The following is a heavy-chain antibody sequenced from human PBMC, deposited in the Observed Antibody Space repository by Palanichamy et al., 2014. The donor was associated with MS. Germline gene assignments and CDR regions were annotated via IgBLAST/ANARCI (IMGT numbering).Heavy chain of an antibody. CDR1: GGAFSQYG. V-gene: IGHV1-69*06. CDR3: ARHIRLLDLVNYHHYAMDV. CDR2: IIPLFGSV. J-gene: IGHJ6*02. D-gene: IGHD5-24*01. Sequence: QMQLKQSGAEEKRPGSSVTVSCEVSGGAFSQYGYSWVRQAPGRGPEWMGGIIPLFGSVTTSRKFGDRVTITAVKARNTLYMQLISLTYDDTAHYFCARHIRLLDLVNYHHYAMDVWGQGTTVT.